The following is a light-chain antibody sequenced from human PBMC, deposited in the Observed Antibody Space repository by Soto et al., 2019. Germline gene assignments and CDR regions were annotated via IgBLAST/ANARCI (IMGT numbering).Light chain of an antibody. CDR3: HQYGNSAWT. V-gene: IGKV3-20*01. Sequence: EIVLTQSPGTLSLSPGERATLSCRASQSVRSNYLAWYQQKPGQAPSLLIYGASTRATGIPDRFSGSGSGKDITLTINRLEPEDFAMYYCHQYGNSAWTFGQGIKLEIK. CDR1: QSVRSNY. J-gene: IGKJ2*02. CDR2: GAS.